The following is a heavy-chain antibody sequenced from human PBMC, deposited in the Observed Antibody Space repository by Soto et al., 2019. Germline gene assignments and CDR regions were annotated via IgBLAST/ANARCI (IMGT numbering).Heavy chain of an antibody. CDR3: ARERGGWNENWFDP. J-gene: IGHJ5*02. CDR1: GGSISSSNW. CDR2: IYHSGST. D-gene: IGHD1-1*01. V-gene: IGHV4-4*02. Sequence: SETLSLTCAVSGGSISSSNWWSWVRQPPGKGLEWIGEIYHSGSTNYNPSLKSRVTISVDKSKNQFSLKLSSVTAADTAVYYCARERGGWNENWFDPWGQGTLVTVSS.